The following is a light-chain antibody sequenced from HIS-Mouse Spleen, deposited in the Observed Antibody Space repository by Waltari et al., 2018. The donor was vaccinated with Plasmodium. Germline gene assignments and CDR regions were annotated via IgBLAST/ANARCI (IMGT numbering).Light chain of an antibody. J-gene: IGLJ1*01. CDR3: QAWDSSTDYV. CDR2: EDS. V-gene: IGLV3-1*01. Sequence: SYELTQPPSVSVSPGQTASITCAGVKLGGKYACWYQQKPGQSPVLVIYEDSKRPPGIPGRFSGSNSGNTATLTISGTQAMDEADYYCQAWDSSTDYVFGTGTKVTVL. CDR1: KLGGKY.